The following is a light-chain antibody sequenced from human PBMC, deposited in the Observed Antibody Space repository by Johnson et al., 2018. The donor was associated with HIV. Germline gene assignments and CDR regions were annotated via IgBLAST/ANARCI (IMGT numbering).Light chain of an antibody. V-gene: IGLV1-51*01. Sequence: QSVLTQPPSVSAAPGQKVTISCSGSSSNIGNNYVSWYQQLPGTAPKLLIYDNNKRPSGIPDRFSGSKSGTSATLGITGLQTGDEAGYYCGTWDSSLSAYVLGTGTKVTCL. J-gene: IGLJ1*01. CDR1: SSNIGNNY. CDR2: DNN. CDR3: GTWDSSLSAYV.